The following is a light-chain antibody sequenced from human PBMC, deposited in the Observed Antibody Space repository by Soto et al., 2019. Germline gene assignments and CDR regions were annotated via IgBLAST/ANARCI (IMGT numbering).Light chain of an antibody. CDR3: QQRSDWPPKYT. CDR1: QSVSSY. Sequence: DIVLTQSPATLSLSPGERATLSCRASQSVSSYLAWYQQKPGQPPRLLIYDASNRATGVPARFSGSGSGTDVPLTISSLEPEDFAVYYCQQRSDWPPKYTFGQGTKLEIK. J-gene: IGKJ2*01. V-gene: IGKV3-11*01. CDR2: DAS.